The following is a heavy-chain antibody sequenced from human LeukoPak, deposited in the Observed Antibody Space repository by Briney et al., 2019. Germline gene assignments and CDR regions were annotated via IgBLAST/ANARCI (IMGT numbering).Heavy chain of an antibody. CDR1: GGTFSSYA. Sequence: ASAKVSCKASGGTFSSYAISWVRQAPGQGLEWMGRIIPILGIANYAQKFQGRVTITADKSTSTAYMELSSLRSEDTAVYYCARGIDILTGQDYWGQGTLVTVSS. V-gene: IGHV1-69*04. CDR3: ARGIDILTGQDY. J-gene: IGHJ4*02. D-gene: IGHD3-9*01. CDR2: IIPILGIA.